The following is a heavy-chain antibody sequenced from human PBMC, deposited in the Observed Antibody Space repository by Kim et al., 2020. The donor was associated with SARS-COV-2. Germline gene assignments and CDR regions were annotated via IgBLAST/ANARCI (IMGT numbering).Heavy chain of an antibody. Sequence: GGSLRLSCAASGFTFSSYAMSWVRQAPGKGLEWVSAISGSGGSTYYADSVKGRFTISRDNSKNTLYLQMNSLRAEDTAVYYCAKDPTENDPRWLRLNWFDPWGQGTLVTVSS. D-gene: IGHD5-12*01. CDR2: ISGSGGST. J-gene: IGHJ5*02. CDR3: AKDPTENDPRWLRLNWFDP. V-gene: IGHV3-23*01. CDR1: GFTFSSYA.